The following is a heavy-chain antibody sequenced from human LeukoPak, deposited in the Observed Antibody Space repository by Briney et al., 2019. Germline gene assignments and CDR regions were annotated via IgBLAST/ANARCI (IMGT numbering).Heavy chain of an antibody. CDR3: ARGGSESTLIDY. CDR1: GFTFSSYS. Sequence: GGSLRLSCAASGFTFSSYSMNWVRQAPGKGLEWVSSISSSSSYIYYADSVEGRFTISRDNAKNSLYLQMNSLRAEDTAVYYCARGGSESTLIDYWGQGTLVTVSS. V-gene: IGHV3-21*01. J-gene: IGHJ4*02. CDR2: ISSSSSYI. D-gene: IGHD2-15*01.